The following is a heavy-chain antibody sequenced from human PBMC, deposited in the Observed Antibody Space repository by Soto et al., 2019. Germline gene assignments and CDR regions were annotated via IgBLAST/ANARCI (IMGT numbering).Heavy chain of an antibody. D-gene: IGHD4-17*01. CDR3: ARDSRDGDYGYYYYMDV. Sequence: EVQLVESGGGLVKPGGSLRLSCAASGFTFSSYSMNWVRQAPGKGLEWVSSISSSSSYIYYADSVKGRFTISRDNAKNSLYLQMNSLSAEDTAVYYCARDSRDGDYGYYYYMDVWGKGTTVTVSS. J-gene: IGHJ6*03. CDR2: ISSSSSYI. CDR1: GFTFSSYS. V-gene: IGHV3-21*01.